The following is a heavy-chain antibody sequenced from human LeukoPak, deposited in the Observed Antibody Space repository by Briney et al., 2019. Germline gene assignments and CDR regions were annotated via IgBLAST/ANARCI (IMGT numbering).Heavy chain of an antibody. CDR3: ARGLKDYEEPLAY. CDR1: GYTFTSHG. CDR2: ISIYSGNT. V-gene: IGHV1-18*01. J-gene: IGHJ4*02. Sequence: ASVKVSCKASGYTFTSHGLSWARQAPGQGLEWMGWISIYSGNTNYAQKFQDRISMTTDTSTSTAYMELRSLKSDDTAVYYCARGLKDYEEPLAYWGQGTLVTVSS. D-gene: IGHD4-17*01.